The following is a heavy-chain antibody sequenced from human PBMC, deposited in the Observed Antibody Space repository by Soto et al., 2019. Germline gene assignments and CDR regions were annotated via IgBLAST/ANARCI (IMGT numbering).Heavy chain of an antibody. J-gene: IGHJ3*02. V-gene: IGHV3-74*01. Sequence: EVQLVESGGGLVQPGGSLRLSCAASGFTFRSYWMHWVRQAPGKGLVWVSRINGGGSSTSYADSVKGRFTISRDNAKNSLYLQMTSLRAKDTAVYYCSRGLVVPAGDAFDIWGQGTMVTVSS. CDR1: GFTFRSYW. CDR3: SRGLVVPAGDAFDI. D-gene: IGHD2-2*01. CDR2: INGGGSST.